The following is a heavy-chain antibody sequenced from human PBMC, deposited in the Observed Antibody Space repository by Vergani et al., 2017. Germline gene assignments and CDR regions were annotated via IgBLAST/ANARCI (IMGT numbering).Heavy chain of an antibody. J-gene: IGHJ4*02. D-gene: IGHD6-13*01. Sequence: EVQLVESGGGLAQPGGSLRLSCAASGFTFSSYSMNWIRQAPGKGLEWVSSISSSSSYIYYADSVKGRFTISRDNAKNSLYLQMNSLRAEDTAVYYCARGRIAAAGTNWGQGTLVTVSS. CDR3: ARGRIAAAGTN. CDR1: GFTFSSYS. CDR2: ISSSSSYI. V-gene: IGHV3-21*01.